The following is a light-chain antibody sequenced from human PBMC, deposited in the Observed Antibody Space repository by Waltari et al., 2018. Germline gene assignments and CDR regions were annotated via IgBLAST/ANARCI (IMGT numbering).Light chain of an antibody. V-gene: IGKV3-20*01. CDR3: QNHERLPAT. Sequence: EIVLTQSPGTLSLSPGDRATLSCRASHSIGKYLVWYQQKPGQAPRLLIYAASSRATGVPDRFSGSGSGTDFSLTISRLEPEDFAVYYCQNHERLPATFGQGTKVEIK. J-gene: IGKJ1*01. CDR1: HSIGKY. CDR2: AAS.